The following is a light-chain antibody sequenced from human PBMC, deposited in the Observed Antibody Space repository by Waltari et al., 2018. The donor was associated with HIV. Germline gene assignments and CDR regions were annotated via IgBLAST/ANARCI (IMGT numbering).Light chain of an antibody. CDR1: NIGTKS. CDR2: DDS. Sequence: SYVLTPPPSVSVAPGQTASVTCGGNNIGTKSVHWHQQKPGQAPVLVVYDDSDRPSGIPERFSGSNSGNTATLTISRVEAGDEADYYCQVWESSIDHYVFGTGTKVTVL. V-gene: IGLV3-21*02. J-gene: IGLJ1*01. CDR3: QVWESSIDHYV.